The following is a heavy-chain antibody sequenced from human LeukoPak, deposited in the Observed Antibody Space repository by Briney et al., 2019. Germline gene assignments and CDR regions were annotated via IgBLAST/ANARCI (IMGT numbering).Heavy chain of an antibody. D-gene: IGHD3/OR15-3a*01. CDR3: ARQTGSGLFILP. CDR2: IYYSGST. V-gene: IGHV4-39*01. Sequence: PSETLSLTCTVSGGSISSSSYYWGWIRQPPGKGLEWIGSIYYSGSTYYNPSLKSRVTISVDTSKNQFSLKLSSVTAADTAVYYCARQTGSGLFILPGGQGALVTVSA. J-gene: IGHJ4*02. CDR1: GGSISSSSYY.